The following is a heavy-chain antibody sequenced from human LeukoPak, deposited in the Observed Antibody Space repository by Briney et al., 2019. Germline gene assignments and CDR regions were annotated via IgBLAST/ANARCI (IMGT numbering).Heavy chain of an antibody. CDR1: GYTFTSYG. J-gene: IGHJ4*02. V-gene: IGHV1-18*01. D-gene: IGHD2-15*01. Sequence: ASVKVSCKASGYTFTSYGISWVRQAPGQGLEWMGWISAYNGNTNYAQKLQGRVTMTTDTSTSTAYMELSRLRSDDTAVYYCAVAALPACLDYWGQGTLVTVSS. CDR2: ISAYNGNT. CDR3: AVAALPACLDY.